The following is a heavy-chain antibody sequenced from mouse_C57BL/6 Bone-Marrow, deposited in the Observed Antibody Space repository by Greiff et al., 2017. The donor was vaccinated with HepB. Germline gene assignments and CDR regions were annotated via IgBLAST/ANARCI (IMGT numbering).Heavy chain of an antibody. V-gene: IGHV5-4*01. D-gene: IGHD2-1*01. CDR2: ISDGGSYT. J-gene: IGHJ2*01. CDR1: GFTFSSYA. Sequence: EVQVVESGGGLVKPGGSLKLSCAASGFTFSSYAMSWVRQTPEKRLEWVATISDGGSYTYYPDNVKGRFTISRDNAKNNLYLQMSHLKSEDTAMYYCARERPYGNYAGYWGQGTTLTVSS. CDR3: ARERPYGNYAGY.